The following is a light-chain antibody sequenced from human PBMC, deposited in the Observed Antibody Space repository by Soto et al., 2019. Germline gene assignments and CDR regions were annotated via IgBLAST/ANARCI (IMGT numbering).Light chain of an antibody. CDR1: SSNIGAGYD. CDR2: GNI. Sequence: QSVLTQPPSVSGAPGQRVTISCTGSSSNIGAGYDVHWYQQVPGTAPKLLIYGNINRPSGVPDRFSGSRSGTSASLASTGRQADDVADYDCQSWGSGLTVVVGAGTELT. CDR3: QSWGSGLTVV. V-gene: IGLV1-40*01. J-gene: IGLJ2*01.